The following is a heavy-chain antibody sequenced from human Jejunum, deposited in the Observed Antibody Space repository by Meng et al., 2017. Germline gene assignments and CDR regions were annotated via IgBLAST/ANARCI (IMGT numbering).Heavy chain of an antibody. J-gene: IGHJ4*02. CDR2: ISYDGSNS. D-gene: IGHD3-22*01. CDR3: ARGRVSYSGYSALSY. CDR1: GLNFRNYA. Sequence: QVDREEFGGGVVQPGRSLRLSCVASGLNFRNYAMYWVRQAPGKGLEWVAIISYDGSNSDYADSVKGRFTISRDNSKNTLYLQMNSLRGDDTAVYYCARGRVSYSGYSALSYWGQGTLVTVSS. V-gene: IGHV3-30*01.